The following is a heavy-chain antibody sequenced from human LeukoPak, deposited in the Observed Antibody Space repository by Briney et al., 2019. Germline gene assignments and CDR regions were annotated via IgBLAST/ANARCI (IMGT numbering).Heavy chain of an antibody. Sequence: PSQTLSLTCTVSGGSISSGDYYWSWIRQPPGKGLEWIGYIYYSGSTYYNPSLKSRVTISVDTSKNQFSLKLSSVTAADTAVYYCARGGRYYDSSGYYSADAFDIWGQGTMVTVSS. D-gene: IGHD3-22*01. CDR1: GGSISSGDYY. CDR2: IYYSGST. CDR3: ARGGRYYDSSGYYSADAFDI. V-gene: IGHV4-30-4*01. J-gene: IGHJ3*02.